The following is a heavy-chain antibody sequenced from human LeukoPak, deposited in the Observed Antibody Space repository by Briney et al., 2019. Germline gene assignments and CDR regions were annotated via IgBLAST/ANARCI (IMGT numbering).Heavy chain of an antibody. J-gene: IGHJ4*02. CDR2: ISGSGGSS. CDR1: GFTFSNYG. V-gene: IGHV3-23*01. Sequence: GGSLRLSCAASGFTFSNYGMIWVRQAPGKGLEWVSGISGSGGSSYLADSVKGRFIISRDNSKNTLYLQMNSLRSDDTAVYYCARVFKAYSSGWYEAYFDYWGQATLVTVSS. D-gene: IGHD6-19*01. CDR3: ARVFKAYSSGWYEAYFDY.